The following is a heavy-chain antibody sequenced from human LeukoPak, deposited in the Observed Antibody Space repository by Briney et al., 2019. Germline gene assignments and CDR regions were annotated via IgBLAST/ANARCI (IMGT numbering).Heavy chain of an antibody. CDR3: AREIYGRFDY. J-gene: IGHJ4*02. CDR2: INPSGGT. CDR1: GNTFTGYY. Sequence: ASVKVSCKASGNTFTGYYLHWVRQAPGQGLEWMGWINPSGGTNYAQKFQGRVTMTTDTSTSTAYMELRSLRSDDTAVFYCAREIYGRFDYWGQGTLVTVSS. D-gene: IGHD2-2*02. V-gene: IGHV1-2*02.